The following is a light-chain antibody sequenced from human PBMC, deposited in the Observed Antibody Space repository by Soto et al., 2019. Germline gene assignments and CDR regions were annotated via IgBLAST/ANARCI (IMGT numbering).Light chain of an antibody. CDR1: QHIRSN. V-gene: IGKV3-15*01. J-gene: IGKJ1*01. CDR2: GAS. CDR3: QQHNNWPPWT. Sequence: ESVLTHPPGTLSLSLGETATLSCRARQHIRSNYLAWYQHKPGQAPRLLIYGASTRATGIPARFSGSGSGTEFTLTISSLQSEDFAVYYCQQHNNWPPWTFGQGNKVDIK.